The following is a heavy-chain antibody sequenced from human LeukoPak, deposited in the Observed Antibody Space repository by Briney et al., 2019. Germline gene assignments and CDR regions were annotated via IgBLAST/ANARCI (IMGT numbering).Heavy chain of an antibody. CDR3: ARVAVAGPAKDY. J-gene: IGHJ4*02. CDR2: ISSSSSYI. D-gene: IGHD6-19*01. V-gene: IGHV3-21*01. CDR1: GFTFSSYI. Sequence: GGSLRLSCAASGFTFSSYIMNWVRQAPGKGLEWVSSISSSSSYIYYADSVKGRFTISRDNAKNSLYLQMNSLRAEDTAVYYCARVAVAGPAKDYWGQGTLVTVSS.